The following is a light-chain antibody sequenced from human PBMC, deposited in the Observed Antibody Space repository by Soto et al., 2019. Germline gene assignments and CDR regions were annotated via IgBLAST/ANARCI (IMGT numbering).Light chain of an antibody. CDR3: CSYAGSYVV. CDR2: DVS. CDR1: SSDVGGYNY. V-gene: IGLV2-11*01. J-gene: IGLJ2*01. Sequence: QSALTQPRSVSGSPGQSVTISCTGTSSDVGGYNYVSWYEQQPGKAPKLMIYDVSKRPSGVPDRFSGSKSGNTASLTISGLQAGAEADYYCCSYAGSYVVFGGGTKLTVL.